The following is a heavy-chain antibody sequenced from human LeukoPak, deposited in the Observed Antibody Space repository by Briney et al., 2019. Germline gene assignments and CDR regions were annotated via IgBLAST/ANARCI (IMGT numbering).Heavy chain of an antibody. CDR2: ISAYNGNT. CDR3: ARDERDSCRGSGCYYFDY. Sequence: ASVKVSCKASGGTFSSYAISWVRQAPGQGLEWMGWISAYNGNTNYAQKLRGRVTMTTDTSTSTSYMELRSLRSDDTAVYYCARDERDSCRGSGCYYFDYWGQGTLVTVSS. J-gene: IGHJ4*02. CDR1: GGTFSSYA. V-gene: IGHV1-18*01. D-gene: IGHD2-2*01.